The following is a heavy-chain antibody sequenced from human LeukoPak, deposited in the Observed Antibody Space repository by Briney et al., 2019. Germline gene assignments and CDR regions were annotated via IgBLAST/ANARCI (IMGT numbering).Heavy chain of an antibody. CDR1: GFTFSSYA. J-gene: IGHJ4*02. V-gene: IGHV3-30-3*01. CDR3: ARDSRAPYYYDSSGYFDY. CDR2: ISYDGSNK. Sequence: GGSLRLSCAASGFTFSSYAMHWVRQAPGKGLEWVAVISYDGSNKYYADSVKGRFTISRDNSKNTLYLQMNSLRAEDTAVYYCARDSRAPYYYDSSGYFDYWGQGTLVTVSS. D-gene: IGHD3-22*01.